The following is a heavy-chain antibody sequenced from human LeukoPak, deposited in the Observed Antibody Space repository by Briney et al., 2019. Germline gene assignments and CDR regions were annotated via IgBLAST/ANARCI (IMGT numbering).Heavy chain of an antibody. CDR2: ISANGGST. J-gene: IGHJ4*02. V-gene: IGHV3-23*01. Sequence: GGSLRLSCAASGFTFSSYAMSWVRQAPGKGLEWVSGISANGGSTNYADSVKGRFIVSRDNSKNTLYLQMNSLRAEDTAVYYCASAPRASVRPPFDYWGQGALVTVSS. CDR1: GFTFSSYA. CDR3: ASAPRASVRPPFDY. D-gene: IGHD6-6*01.